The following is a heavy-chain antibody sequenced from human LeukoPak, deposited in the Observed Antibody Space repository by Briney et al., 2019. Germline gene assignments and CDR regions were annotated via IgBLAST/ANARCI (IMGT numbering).Heavy chain of an antibody. D-gene: IGHD3-22*01. V-gene: IGHV4-4*07. Sequence: SETLSLTCTGSGGSISTYFWSWIRQPAGKGLEWIGRLYTSGSTNYNPSLKSRLTMSADTSKNQFSLNLRSVTAADTAIYYCARDRVDSSGYYYYGIDVWGQGTAVTVSS. CDR2: LYTSGST. J-gene: IGHJ6*02. CDR3: ARDRVDSSGYYYYGIDV. CDR1: GGSISTYF.